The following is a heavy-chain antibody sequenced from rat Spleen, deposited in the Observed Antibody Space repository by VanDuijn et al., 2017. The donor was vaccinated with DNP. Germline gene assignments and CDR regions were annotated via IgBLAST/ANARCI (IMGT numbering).Heavy chain of an antibody. V-gene: IGHV5-22*01. CDR3: ARHVLHLRVWDY. Sequence: EVQLVESGGGLVQPGKSLKLSCAASGFTFGDYYMAWVRQAPTKGLDWVAYINYDGGTAYNGDSVKGRFTISRDNSKSTLYLQMNSLRSEDMATYYCARHVLHLRVWDYWGQGVMVTVSS. CDR1: GFTFGDYY. D-gene: IGHD1-4*01. J-gene: IGHJ2*01. CDR2: INYDGGTA.